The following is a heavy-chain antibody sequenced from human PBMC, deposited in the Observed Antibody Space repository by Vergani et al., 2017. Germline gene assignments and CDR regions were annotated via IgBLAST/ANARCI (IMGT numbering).Heavy chain of an antibody. D-gene: IGHD2-15*01. CDR2: IKSKTDGGTT. V-gene: IGHV3-15*01. Sequence: EVQLVESGGGLVKPGGSLRLSCAASGFTFSSYSMNWVRQAPGKGLEWVGRIKSKTDGGTTDYAAPVKGRFTISRDDSKNTLYLQMNSLKTEDTAVYYCTTIVVAQVLYYGMDVWGQGTTVTVSS. CDR1: GFTFSSYS. CDR3: TTIVVAQVLYYGMDV. J-gene: IGHJ6*02.